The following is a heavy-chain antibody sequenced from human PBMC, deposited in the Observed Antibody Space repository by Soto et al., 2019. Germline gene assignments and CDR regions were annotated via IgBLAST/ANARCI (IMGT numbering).Heavy chain of an antibody. D-gene: IGHD2-2*01. V-gene: IGHV3-30*18. CDR3: AKDRVIQLLPIWPDP. Sequence: PGGSLRLSCVASGFSFSNYGMHWVRQAPGKGLEWVAFVSSDGNNKYYAESVKGRFTISRDNSKNTLFLQVDRLTVDDTAAYYCAKDRVIQLLPIWPDPWGQGTLVTVSS. CDR2: VSSDGNNK. J-gene: IGHJ5*02. CDR1: GFSFSNYG.